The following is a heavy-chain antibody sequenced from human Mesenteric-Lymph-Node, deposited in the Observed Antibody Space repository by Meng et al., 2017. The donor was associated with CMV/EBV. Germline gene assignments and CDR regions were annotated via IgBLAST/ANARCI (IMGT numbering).Heavy chain of an antibody. CDR1: GFTFSNYA. CDR3: AKDQREGYQLLYGMDV. V-gene: IGHV3-23*01. Sequence: GGSLRLSCAASGFTFSNYAMSWVRQAPGKGLEWVSRISHDATTTNYADSVKGRFTISRDNSKKMLYLQMNNLRAEDTAVYYCAKDQREGYQLLYGMDVWGQGTTVTVSS. D-gene: IGHD2-2*01. CDR2: ISHDATTT. J-gene: IGHJ6*02.